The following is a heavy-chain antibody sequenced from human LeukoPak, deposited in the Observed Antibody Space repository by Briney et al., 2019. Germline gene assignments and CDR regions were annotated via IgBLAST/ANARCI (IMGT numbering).Heavy chain of an antibody. V-gene: IGHV1-69*04. CDR3: ARDPSITMMYTWSDP. CDR1: GGTFSSYA. CDR2: IIPILGIA. Sequence: GASLKVSCKASGGTFSSYAISWVRQAPGQGLEWMGRIIPILGIANYAQKFQGRVTITADKSTSTAYMELSSLRSEDTAVYYCARDPSITMMYTWSDPWGQGTLVTVSS. J-gene: IGHJ5*02. D-gene: IGHD3-22*01.